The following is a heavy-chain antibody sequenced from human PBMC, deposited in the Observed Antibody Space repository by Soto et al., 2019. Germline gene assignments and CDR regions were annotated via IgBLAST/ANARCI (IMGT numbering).Heavy chain of an antibody. Sequence: ASVKVSCKASGYTFTSYGISWVRQAPGQGLEWMGWISAYNGNTNYAQKFQGRVTMTTDTSTSTAYMELRGLRSDDTAVYYCAKYSWGWYDGYFHYWGQGTLVTVSS. D-gene: IGHD6-19*01. J-gene: IGHJ1*01. V-gene: IGHV1-18*01. CDR3: AKYSWGWYDGYFHY. CDR2: ISAYNGNT. CDR1: GYTFTSYG.